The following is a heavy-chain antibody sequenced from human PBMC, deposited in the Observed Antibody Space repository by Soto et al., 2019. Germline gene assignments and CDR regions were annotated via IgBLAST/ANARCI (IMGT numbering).Heavy chain of an antibody. CDR1: GYTFTGYY. Sequence: ASVKVSCKASGYTFTGYYMHWVRQAPGQGLEWMGWINPNSGGTNYAQKFQGWVTMTRDTSISTAYMELSRLRSDDTAVYYCARVNSSSSFYFDYWGQGTLVTVSS. CDR2: INPNSGGT. D-gene: IGHD6-6*01. V-gene: IGHV1-2*04. CDR3: ARVNSSSSFYFDY. J-gene: IGHJ4*02.